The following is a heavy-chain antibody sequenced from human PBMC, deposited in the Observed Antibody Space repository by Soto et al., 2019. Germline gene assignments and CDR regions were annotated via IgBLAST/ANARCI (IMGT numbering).Heavy chain of an antibody. CDR3: ASEYCGGDCYSAARYGMDV. CDR2: INAGNGNT. V-gene: IGHV1-3*01. Sequence: ASVKVSCKASGYTFTSYDINWVRQAPGQRLEWMGWINAGNGNTKYSQKFQGRVTITRDTSASTAYMELSSLRSEDTAVYYCASEYCGGDCYSAARYGMDVWGQGTTVTVSS. D-gene: IGHD2-21*02. J-gene: IGHJ6*02. CDR1: GYTFTSYD.